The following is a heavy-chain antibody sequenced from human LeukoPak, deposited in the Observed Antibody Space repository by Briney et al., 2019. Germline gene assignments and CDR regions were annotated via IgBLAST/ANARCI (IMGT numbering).Heavy chain of an antibody. D-gene: IGHD3-10*01. CDR3: AELGITMIGGV. CDR1: GFTFSSYK. J-gene: IGHJ6*04. V-gene: IGHV3-48*03. Sequence: PGGSLRLSCAASGFTFSSYKMNWVRQAPGKGLEWVSYISSSGSNIYYADSVKGRFTISRDNAKNSLYLQMNSLRAEDTAVYYCAELGITMIGGVWGKGTTVTISS. CDR2: ISSSGSNI.